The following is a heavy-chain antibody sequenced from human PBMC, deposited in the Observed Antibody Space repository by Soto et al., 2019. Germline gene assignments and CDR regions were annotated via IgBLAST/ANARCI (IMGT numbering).Heavy chain of an antibody. CDR2: INPNSGGT. CDR1: GYTFTDYY. CDR3: VRLSNVPAAHAGSYFDS. J-gene: IGHJ4*02. Sequence: AASVKGSCKASGYTFTDYYMHWVRQAPGQGLEWMGWINPNSGGTNYAQKFQGRVTMTRDASITTAYMEVSSLRSDDTAVYYCVRLSNVPAAHAGSYFDSWGQGTLVTVSS. D-gene: IGHD2-2*01. V-gene: IGHV1-2*02.